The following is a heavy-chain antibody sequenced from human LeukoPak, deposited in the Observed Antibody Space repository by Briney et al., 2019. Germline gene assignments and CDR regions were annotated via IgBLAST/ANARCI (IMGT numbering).Heavy chain of an antibody. D-gene: IGHD2-2*01. CDR2: INHSGST. V-gene: IGHV4-34*01. J-gene: IGHJ4*02. CDR1: GGSFSGYY. Sequence: SETLSLTCAVYGGSFSGYYWSWIRQPPGKGLEWIGEINHSGSTNYNPSLKSRVTISVDTSKNQFSLKLSSVTAADTAVYYCARRSTSHSQYFDYWGQGTLVTVSS. CDR3: ARRSTSHSQYFDY.